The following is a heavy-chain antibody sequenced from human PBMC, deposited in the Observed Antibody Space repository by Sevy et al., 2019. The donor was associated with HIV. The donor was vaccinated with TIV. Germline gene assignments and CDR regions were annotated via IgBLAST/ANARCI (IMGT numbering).Heavy chain of an antibody. D-gene: IGHD2-21*01. J-gene: IGHJ6*02. CDR3: ARDIAEGGMDV. Sequence: GGSLRLSCTASGFTFSSYSMHWVRQAPGKGLEWVAVISYDGSNKYYAVSMKGRFTISRDDSKSTLYLQMNSLRIDDTSVYYCARDIAEGGMDVWGQGTTVTVSS. CDR1: GFTFSSYS. V-gene: IGHV3-30*04. CDR2: ISYDGSNK.